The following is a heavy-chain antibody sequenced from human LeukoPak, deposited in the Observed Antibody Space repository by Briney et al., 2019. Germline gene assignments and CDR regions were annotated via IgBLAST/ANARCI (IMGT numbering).Heavy chain of an antibody. Sequence: GGSLRLSCAASGFTLSSFWMSWVRQTPGKGLEWVANIKQDGRERYYVDSVKGRFTISRDNAKNSLYLQVNSLRAEDTAVYYCARVAYQQRWGDLDNWGQGTLVIVSS. CDR3: ARVAYQQRWGDLDN. CDR2: IKQDGRER. D-gene: IGHD5-24*01. J-gene: IGHJ4*02. CDR1: GFTLSSFW. V-gene: IGHV3-7*01.